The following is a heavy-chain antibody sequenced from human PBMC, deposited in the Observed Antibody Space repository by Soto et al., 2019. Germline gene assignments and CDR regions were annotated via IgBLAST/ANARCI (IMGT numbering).Heavy chain of an antibody. CDR3: ARRVGNQDHFAY. D-gene: IGHD1-26*01. CDR1: GGSIGSSPYC. V-gene: IGHV4-39*01. J-gene: IGHJ4*02. Sequence: SETLSLTCTVSGGSIGSSPYCWDWIRQPPGKGLEWIGSICYTERSFYSPSLQRRVTISVDTSEIRFTLKLSSVTAADTAVYYCARRVGNQDHFAYPGQGTRVPVSS. CDR2: ICYTERS.